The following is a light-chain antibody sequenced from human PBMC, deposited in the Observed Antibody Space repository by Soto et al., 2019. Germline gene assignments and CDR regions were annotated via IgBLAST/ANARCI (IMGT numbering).Light chain of an antibody. V-gene: IGLV1-44*01. Sequence: QSVLTQPPSASGTPGQSVTISCSGSSSNIGSNTVDWYQQLPGTAPKLLIYSSNQRPSGVPDRFSGSKSGTSASLAISGLQSDDEADYFCAAWDDSLNGLYVFGTGTKLTVL. CDR1: SSNIGSNT. J-gene: IGLJ1*01. CDR3: AAWDDSLNGLYV. CDR2: SSN.